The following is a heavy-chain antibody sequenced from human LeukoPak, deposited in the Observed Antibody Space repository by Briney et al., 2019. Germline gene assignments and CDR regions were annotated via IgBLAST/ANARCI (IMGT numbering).Heavy chain of an antibody. D-gene: IGHD4-17*01. CDR2: IWSDGSNK. CDR3: ARSDGYGDAIDY. J-gene: IGHJ4*02. Sequence: PGGSLRLSCAGSGFSFSSYGMHWVRQAPGKGLEWMAFIWSDGSNKYYADSVKGRFTISRDNSKNTLYLQMNSLRAEDTAVYYCARSDGYGDAIDYWGQGTLVTVSS. CDR1: GFSFSSYG. V-gene: IGHV3-30*02.